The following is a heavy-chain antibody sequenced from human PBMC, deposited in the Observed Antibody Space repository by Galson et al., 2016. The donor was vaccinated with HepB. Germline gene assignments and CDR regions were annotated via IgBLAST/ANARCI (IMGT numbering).Heavy chain of an antibody. J-gene: IGHJ6*04. CDR2: TYYMSNWDY. Sequence: CAISGDSVSRNGVTWNWIRQSPSRGLEWLGRTYYMSNWDYGYAVSVNSRITIIPDTSRNQFSLYLRSVTPEDTAVYYCARATDYGDYANGMDVWDGGTMVTVTS. V-gene: IGHV6-1*01. CDR1: GDSVSRNGVT. CDR3: ARATDYGDYANGMDV. D-gene: IGHD4-17*01.